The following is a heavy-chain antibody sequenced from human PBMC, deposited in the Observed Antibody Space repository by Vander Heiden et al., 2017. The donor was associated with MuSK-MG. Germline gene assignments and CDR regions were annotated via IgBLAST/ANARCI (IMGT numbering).Heavy chain of an antibody. CDR1: GLTFSSYA. V-gene: IGHV3-30*04. CDR2: ISYDGSNK. J-gene: IGHJ6*02. Sequence: QVQLVESGGGAVQPGRSLRLSCAASGLTFSSYAMHWVRQAPGKGLEWVAVISYDGSNKYYADSVKGRFTISRDNSKNTLYLQMNSLRAEDTAVYYCAREPTGYYYYGMDVWGQGTTVTVSS. CDR3: AREPTGYYYYGMDV.